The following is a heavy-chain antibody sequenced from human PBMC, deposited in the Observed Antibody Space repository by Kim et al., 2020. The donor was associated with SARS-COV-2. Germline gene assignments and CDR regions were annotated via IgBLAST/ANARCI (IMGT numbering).Heavy chain of an antibody. D-gene: IGHD3-22*01. Sequence: PPLKRRVTISVDTSENQFSLKLSSVTAADTAVYYCARYSNYYDSSGSFDYWGQGTLVTVSS. J-gene: IGHJ4*02. CDR3: ARYSNYYDSSGSFDY. V-gene: IGHV4-59*01.